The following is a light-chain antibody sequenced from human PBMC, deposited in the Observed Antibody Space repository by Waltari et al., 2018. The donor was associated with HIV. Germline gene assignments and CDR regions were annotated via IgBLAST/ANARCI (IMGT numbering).Light chain of an antibody. CDR2: KDK. CDR1: ALPKQY. J-gene: IGLJ2*01. CDR3: QSTDSSGTRI. Sequence: SSELTQPPSVSVSPGQTARIPCSGDALPKQYTSWYQQKPGQAPVLVIYKDKERPSEIPERFSGSTSETTVTLTISGLQAEDEADYYCQSTDSSGTRIFGGGTKLTVL. V-gene: IGLV3-25*03.